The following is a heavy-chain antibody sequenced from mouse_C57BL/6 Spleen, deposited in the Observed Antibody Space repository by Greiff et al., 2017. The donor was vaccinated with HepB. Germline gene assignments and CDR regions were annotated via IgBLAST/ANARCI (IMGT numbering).Heavy chain of an antibody. Sequence: QVHVKQPGAELVKPGASVKLSCKASGYTFTSYWMQWVKQRPGQGLEWIGEIDPSDSYTNYNQKFKGKATLTVDTSSSTAYMQLSSLTSEDSAVYYCARRHYYGSSYGFAYWGQGTLVTVSA. CDR3: ARRHYYGSSYGFAY. CDR2: IDPSDSYT. CDR1: GYTFTSYW. D-gene: IGHD1-1*01. J-gene: IGHJ3*01. V-gene: IGHV1-50*01.